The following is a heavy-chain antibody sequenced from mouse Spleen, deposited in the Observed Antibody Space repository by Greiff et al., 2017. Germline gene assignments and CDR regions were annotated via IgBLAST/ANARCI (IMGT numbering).Heavy chain of an antibody. CDR2: IRLKSDNYAT. Sequence: EVMLVESGGGLVQPGGSMKLSCVASGFTFSNYWMNWVRQSPEKGLEWVAQIRLKSDNYATHYAESVKGRFTISRDDSKSSVYLQMNNLRAEDTGIYYCTVPYDYDGDWYFDVWGTGTTVTVSS. CDR1: GFTFSNYW. CDR3: TVPYDYDGDWYFDV. D-gene: IGHD2-4*01. V-gene: IGHV6-3*01. J-gene: IGHJ1*03.